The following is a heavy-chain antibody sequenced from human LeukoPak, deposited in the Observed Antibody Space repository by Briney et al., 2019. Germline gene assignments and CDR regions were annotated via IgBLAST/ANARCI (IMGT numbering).Heavy chain of an antibody. D-gene: IGHD6-19*01. CDR3: ARCGWGHRAGFDY. V-gene: IGHV4-59*01. CDR2: IYYSGST. CDR1: GGSISSYY. J-gene: IGHJ4*02. Sequence: PSETLSLTCTVSGGSISSYYWSWIRQPPGKGLEWIGYIYYSGSTNYNPSLKSRVTISVDTSKNQFSLKLSSVTAADTAVYYCARCGWGHRAGFDYWGQGTLVTVSS.